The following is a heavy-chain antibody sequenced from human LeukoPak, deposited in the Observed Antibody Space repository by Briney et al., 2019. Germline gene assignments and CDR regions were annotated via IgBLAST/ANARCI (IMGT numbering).Heavy chain of an antibody. CDR2: IYYSGST. V-gene: IGHV4-39*07. CDR3: ARWKSGYCSSTSCYNHYYYMDV. CDR1: GGSISSSSYY. J-gene: IGHJ6*03. Sequence: SETLSLTCTVSGGSISSSSYYWGWIRQPPGKGLEWIGSIYYSGSTNYNPSLKSRVTISVDTSKNQFSLKLSSVAAADTAVYYCARWKSGYCSSTSCYNHYYYMDVRGKGTTVTVSS. D-gene: IGHD2-2*02.